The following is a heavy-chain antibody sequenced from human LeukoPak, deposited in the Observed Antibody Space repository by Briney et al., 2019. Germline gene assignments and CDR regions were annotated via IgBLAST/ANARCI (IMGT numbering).Heavy chain of an antibody. CDR2: IYYSGST. Sequence: SETLSLTCTVSGGSVSSGSYCWSWIRQPPGKGLEWIRYIYYSGSTNYNPSLKSRVTISVDTSKNQFSLKLSSVTAADTAVYYCARVLRSSGYYFDYWGQGTLVTVSS. J-gene: IGHJ4*02. CDR3: ARVLRSSGYYFDY. CDR1: GGSVSSGSYC. V-gene: IGHV4-61*01. D-gene: IGHD3-22*01.